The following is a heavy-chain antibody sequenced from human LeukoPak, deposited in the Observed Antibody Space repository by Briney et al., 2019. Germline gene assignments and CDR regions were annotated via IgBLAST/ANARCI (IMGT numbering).Heavy chain of an antibody. CDR3: ARGRDGYNLIDAFDI. V-gene: IGHV3-21*01. J-gene: IGHJ3*02. D-gene: IGHD5-24*01. CDR2: ISSSSIYI. Sequence: GRSLRLSCAASGFTLISYSMNWVRLAQGKGLEWVSSISSSSIYIYYADSVKGRFTISRDNAKKSMYLQTNSLRADDTAVYYCARGRDGYNLIDAFDIWGQGTMVTVSS. CDR1: GFTLISYS.